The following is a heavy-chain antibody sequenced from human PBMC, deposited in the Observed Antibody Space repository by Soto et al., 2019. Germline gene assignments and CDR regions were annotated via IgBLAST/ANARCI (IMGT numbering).Heavy chain of an antibody. J-gene: IGHJ4*02. V-gene: IGHV3-7*01. CDR1: GFTFSSYW. D-gene: IGHD6-13*01. CDR2: IKQDGSEK. Sequence: GGSLRLSCAASGFTFSSYWMSWVRQAPGKGLEWVANIKQDGSEKYYVDSVKGRFTISRDNAKNSLYLQMNSLRAEDTAVYYCARDQDYSSRGEFDYWGQGTLVTVSS. CDR3: ARDQDYSSRGEFDY.